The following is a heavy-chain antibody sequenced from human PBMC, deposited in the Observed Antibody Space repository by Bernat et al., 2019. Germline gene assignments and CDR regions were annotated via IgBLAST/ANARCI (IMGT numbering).Heavy chain of an antibody. Sequence: EVQLVESGGGLVKPGGSLRLSCAASGFTFSNGWMNWVRQAPGEGLEWVGRIKSKTDGGTIDYATPVKGRFTISRDDSKNTLYLQMNSLKIDDTAVYYCTTTGFKTWGAYWGQGTLVTVSS. J-gene: IGHJ4*02. D-gene: IGHD7-27*01. CDR3: TTTGFKTWGAY. CDR1: GFTFSNGW. V-gene: IGHV3-15*07. CDR2: IKSKTDGGTI.